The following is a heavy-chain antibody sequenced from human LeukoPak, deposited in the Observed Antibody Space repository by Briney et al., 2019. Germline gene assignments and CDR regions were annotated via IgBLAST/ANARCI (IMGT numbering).Heavy chain of an antibody. J-gene: IGHJ4*02. CDR2: INHSGST. V-gene: IGHV4-34*01. D-gene: IGHD3-9*01. Sequence: SETLSLTCAVYGGSFSGYYWSWIRQPPGKGLEWIGEINHSGSTNYNPSLKSRVTISVDTSKNQFSLKLSSVTAADTAIYYCARHPNYDILTGYSDYWGQGTLVTVSS. CDR3: ARHPNYDILTGYSDY. CDR1: GGSFSGYY.